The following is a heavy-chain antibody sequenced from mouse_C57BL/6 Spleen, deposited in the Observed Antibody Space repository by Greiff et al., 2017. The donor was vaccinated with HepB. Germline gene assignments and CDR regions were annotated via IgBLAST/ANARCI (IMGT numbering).Heavy chain of an antibody. CDR2: IYPGDGDT. D-gene: IGHD1-1*02. Sequence: QVQLQQSGPELVKPGASVKISCKASGYAFSSSWMNWVKQRPGKGLEWIGRIYPGDGDTNYNGKFKGKATLTADKSSSTAYMQLSSLTSEDSAVYFCARNYADGCFDVWGTGTTVTVSS. CDR1: GYAFSSSW. V-gene: IGHV1-82*01. J-gene: IGHJ1*03. CDR3: ARNYADGCFDV.